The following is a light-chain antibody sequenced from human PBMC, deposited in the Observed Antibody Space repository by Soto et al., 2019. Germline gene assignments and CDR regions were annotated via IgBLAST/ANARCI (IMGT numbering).Light chain of an antibody. CDR1: HSVGSN. CDR2: GAS. J-gene: IGKJ3*01. CDR3: QQYGTSPFT. Sequence: ETVLTQSPGTLSLSPGERATLSCRASHSVGSNLAWYQQKPGQAPRLLIYGASNTANGIPARFSGSGSGAGFTRTISRLEPDDVADYYCQQYGTSPFTFGPGTKVDIK. V-gene: IGKV3-20*01.